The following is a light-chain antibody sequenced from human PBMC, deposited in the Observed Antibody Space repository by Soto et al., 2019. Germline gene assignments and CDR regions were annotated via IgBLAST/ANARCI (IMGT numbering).Light chain of an antibody. CDR3: AAWDDSLTAVV. V-gene: IGLV1-47*01. J-gene: IGLJ2*01. CDR1: FSNIGSNY. Sequence: QSVLTQPPSASETPGQRVTISCSGSFSNIGSNYVCWYQQVPGAAPKILISRNDQRPSGVPDRSSGSKSGTSASLAISGLQSDDEADYYCAAWDDSLTAVVFGGGTKLTVL. CDR2: RND.